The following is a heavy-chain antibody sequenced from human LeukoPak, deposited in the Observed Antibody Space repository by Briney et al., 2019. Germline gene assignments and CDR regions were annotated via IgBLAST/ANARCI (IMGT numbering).Heavy chain of an antibody. CDR3: AKRGVVIRVILVGFHKEAYYFDS. Sequence: GGALRLSCAISGITLSTYGMSGVRKPPGKGLEWVAGLSASGGSTNYADSVKGRFTISRDNPKNTLYLQMNSLRAEDTAVYFCAKRGVVIRVILVGFHKEAYYFDSWGQGALVTVSS. D-gene: IGHD3-10*01. CDR1: GITLSTYG. V-gene: IGHV3-23*01. J-gene: IGHJ4*02. CDR2: LSASGGST.